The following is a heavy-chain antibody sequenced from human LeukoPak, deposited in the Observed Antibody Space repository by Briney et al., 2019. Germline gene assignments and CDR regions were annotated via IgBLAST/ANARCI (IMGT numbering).Heavy chain of an antibody. CDR3: ARKDYDFWSGYALDY. CDR2: ISSSGSTI. D-gene: IGHD3-3*01. V-gene: IGHV3-11*04. CDR1: GFTFRDYY. Sequence: GGSLRLSCAASGFTFRDYYMSWIRQAPGKGLEWVSYISSSGSTIYYADSVKGRFTISRDNAKNSLYLQMNSLRAEDTAVYYCARKDYDFWSGYALDYWGQGTLVTVSS. J-gene: IGHJ4*02.